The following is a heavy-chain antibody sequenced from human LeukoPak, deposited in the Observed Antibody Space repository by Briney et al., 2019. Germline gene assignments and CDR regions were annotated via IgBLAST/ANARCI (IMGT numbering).Heavy chain of an antibody. J-gene: IGHJ4*02. V-gene: IGHV3-21*01. Sequence: LGGSLRLSCAASGFTFSSYSMNWVRQAPGKGLEWVSSISSSSSYIYYADSVKGRFTISRDNAKNSLYLQMNSLRAEDTAVYYCARGRSDYFDYWGQGTLVTVSS. CDR2: ISSSSSYI. CDR3: ARGRSDYFDY. CDR1: GFTFSSYS.